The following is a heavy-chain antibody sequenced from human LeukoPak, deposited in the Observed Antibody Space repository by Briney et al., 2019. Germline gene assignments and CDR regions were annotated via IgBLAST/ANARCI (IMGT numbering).Heavy chain of an antibody. V-gene: IGHV4-39*02. D-gene: IGHD6-13*01. CDR3: ARDPTAAGKGAWFDP. CDR2: VYYSGST. CDR1: GGSISSSSYN. J-gene: IGHJ5*02. Sequence: PSETLSLTCNVSGGSISSSSYNWGWIRQPPGKPLEWIGSVYYSGSTYYNPSLKSRVTISVDTSKNQFSLKLSSVAAADTAVYYCARDPTAAGKGAWFDPWGQGTLVTVSS.